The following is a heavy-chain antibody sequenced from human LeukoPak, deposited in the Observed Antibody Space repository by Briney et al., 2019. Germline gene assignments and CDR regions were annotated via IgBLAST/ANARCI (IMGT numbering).Heavy chain of an antibody. Sequence: GASVKVSCKASGYTFTGYYMHWVRQAPGQGLEWMGWINPNSGGTNYAQKFQGRVTMTRDTSISTAYMELSRLRSDDTAVYYCARAPDYSSSWYSDYWGQGTLVTVSS. CDR2: INPNSGGT. D-gene: IGHD6-13*01. CDR1: GYTFTGYY. CDR3: ARAPDYSSSWYSDY. J-gene: IGHJ4*02. V-gene: IGHV1-2*02.